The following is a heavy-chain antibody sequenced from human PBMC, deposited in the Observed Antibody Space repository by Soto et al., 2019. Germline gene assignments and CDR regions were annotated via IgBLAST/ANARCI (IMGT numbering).Heavy chain of an antibody. Sequence: PSETLSLTCTVSGGSISSYYWSWIRQPPGKGLEWIGYIYYSGSTNYNPSLKSRVTISVDTSKNQFSLKLSSVTAADTAVYYCARSVKYCSSTSCYSLSWFDPWGQGTLVTVSS. D-gene: IGHD2-2*02. CDR2: IYYSGST. V-gene: IGHV4-59*12. J-gene: IGHJ5*02. CDR1: GGSISSYY. CDR3: ARSVKYCSSTSCYSLSWFDP.